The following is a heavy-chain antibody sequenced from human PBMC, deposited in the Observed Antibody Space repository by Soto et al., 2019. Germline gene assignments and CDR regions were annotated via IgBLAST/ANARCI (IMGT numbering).Heavy chain of an antibody. V-gene: IGHV1-24*01. CDR3: ARDRRGYSYDFDY. CDR1: GYTLTELS. D-gene: IGHD5-18*01. CDR2: FDPEDGET. Sequence: ASVKVSCKVSGYTLTELSMHWVRQAPGKGLEWMGGFDPEDGETIYAQKFQGRVTMTEDTSTSTAYMELRSLRSDDTAVYYCARDRRGYSYDFDYWGQGTLVTVSS. J-gene: IGHJ4*02.